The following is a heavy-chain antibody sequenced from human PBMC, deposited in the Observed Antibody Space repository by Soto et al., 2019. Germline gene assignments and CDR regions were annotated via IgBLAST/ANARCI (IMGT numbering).Heavy chain of an antibody. V-gene: IGHV3-30-3*01. CDR2: VSPDGSRK. J-gene: IGHJ6*02. CDR3: ARDVWRCGSETCDFYGMDV. Sequence: QVQLVESGGGVVQPGRSLRLSCEGSGFTFSGYSIHWVRQAPGKGLEWVAVVSPDGSRKYYADSVKGRLTIPRDNSQDTVYVQRNSLRREDTAIYFCARDVWRCGSETCDFYGMDVWGQGTTITVSS. CDR1: GFTFSGYS. D-gene: IGHD1-26*01.